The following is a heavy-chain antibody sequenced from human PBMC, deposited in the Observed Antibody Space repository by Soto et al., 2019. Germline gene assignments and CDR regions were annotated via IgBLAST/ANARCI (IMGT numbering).Heavy chain of an antibody. CDR3: ASIEYDYVWGSYRPHFDY. J-gene: IGHJ4*02. CDR2: IIPIFGTA. Sequence: SVKVSCKASGGTFSSYAISWVRQAPGQGLEWMGGIIPIFGTANYAQKFQGRVTITADESTSTAYMELSSLRSEDTAVYYCASIEYDYVWGSYRPHFDYWGQGTLVTVSS. V-gene: IGHV1-69*13. D-gene: IGHD3-16*02. CDR1: GGTFSSYA.